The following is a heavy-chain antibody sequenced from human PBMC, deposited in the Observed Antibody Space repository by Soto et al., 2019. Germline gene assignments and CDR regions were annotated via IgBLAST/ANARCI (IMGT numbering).Heavy chain of an antibody. V-gene: IGHV3-21*01. Sequence: PGGSLRLSCAASGFTFSSYSMNWVRQAPGKGLEWVSSISSSSSYIYYADSVKGRFTISRDNAKNSLYLQMNSLRAEDTAVYYCARERAXYYDSSGYYSQSYYYYGMDVWGQGTTVTVSS. J-gene: IGHJ6*02. D-gene: IGHD3-22*01. CDR3: ARERAXYYDSSGYYSQSYYYYGMDV. CDR1: GFTFSSYS. CDR2: ISSSSSYI.